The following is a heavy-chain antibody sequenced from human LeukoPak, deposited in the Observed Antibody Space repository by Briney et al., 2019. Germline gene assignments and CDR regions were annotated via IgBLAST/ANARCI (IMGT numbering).Heavy chain of an antibody. CDR1: GFTFSSYA. Sequence: RGSLRLSCAASGFTFSSYAMSWVRQAPGKGLEWVSAISGSGGSTYYADSVKGRFTISRDNSKNTLYLQMNSLRTEDTAVYYCAKHFPAAKYYYGMDVWGQGTTVTVSS. CDR3: AKHFPAAKYYYGMDV. V-gene: IGHV3-23*01. CDR2: ISGSGGST. D-gene: IGHD2-2*01. J-gene: IGHJ6*02.